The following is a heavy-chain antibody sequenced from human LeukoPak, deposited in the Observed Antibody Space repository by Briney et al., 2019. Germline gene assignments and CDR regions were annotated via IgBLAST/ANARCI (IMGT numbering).Heavy chain of an antibody. CDR1: GGSVSSRNSY. CDR3: ATLGQSWGKAFDF. CDR2: IYYSGST. J-gene: IGHJ3*01. Sequence: SETLSLTCTVSGGSVSSRNSYWGWIRQSPGKGLEWIGNIYYSGSTYYNTSLTSRVTISVDTSKNQISLRLTSVTAADTAVYYCATLGQSWGKAFDFWGQGTMVTVSS. V-gene: IGHV4-39*01. D-gene: IGHD7-27*01.